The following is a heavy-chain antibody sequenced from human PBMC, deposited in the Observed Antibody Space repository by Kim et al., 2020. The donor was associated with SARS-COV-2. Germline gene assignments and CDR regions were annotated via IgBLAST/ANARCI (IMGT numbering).Heavy chain of an antibody. V-gene: IGHV4-34*01. CDR2: INHSGSS. Sequence: SETLSLTCAVYGGSFSGYYWNWIRQPPGKGLEWIGEINHSGSSNYNPSLQSRVTISVDTSKNQFSLKVNSVTDADTAVYYCVRVVLSSFISGSDWFDPWG. CDR1: GGSFSGYY. J-gene: IGHJ5*02. D-gene: IGHD6-6*01. CDR3: VRVVLSSFISGSDWFDP.